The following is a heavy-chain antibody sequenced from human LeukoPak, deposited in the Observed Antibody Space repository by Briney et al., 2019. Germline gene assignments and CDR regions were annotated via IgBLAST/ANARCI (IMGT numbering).Heavy chain of an antibody. Sequence: ASVKVSCKASGGTFSSYAISWVRQAPGQGLEWMGWISAYNGNTNYAQKLQGRVTMATDTSTSTAYMELRSLRSDDTAVYYCARETGYWYFDLWGRGTLVTVSS. D-gene: IGHD1-14*01. CDR2: ISAYNGNT. J-gene: IGHJ2*01. CDR1: GGTFSSYA. V-gene: IGHV1-18*01. CDR3: ARETGYWYFDL.